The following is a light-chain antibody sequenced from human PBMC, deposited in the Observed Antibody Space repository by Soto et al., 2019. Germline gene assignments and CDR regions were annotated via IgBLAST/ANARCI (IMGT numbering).Light chain of an antibody. CDR2: AVS. Sequence: QSALTQPASVSGSPGQSITISCSGTSSDIGSYNHVAWYQQFPDKSPKLMICAVSDRPPGVSDRFSGSKSGITASLTISGLQTEDEADYYCMSFIDSTSTHWVLGGGTKLTVL. J-gene: IGLJ3*02. CDR3: MSFIDSTSTHWV. V-gene: IGLV2-14*03. CDR1: SSDIGSYNH.